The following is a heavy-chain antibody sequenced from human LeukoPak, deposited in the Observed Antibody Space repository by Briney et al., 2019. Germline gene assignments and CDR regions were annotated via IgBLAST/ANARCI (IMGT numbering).Heavy chain of an antibody. V-gene: IGHV1-2*04. D-gene: IGHD4-17*01. J-gene: IGHJ4*02. Sequence: ASVKISCKASGYTFTGYYMHWVRQAPGQGLEWMGWINPNSGGTNYAQKFQGWVTMTRDTSISTAYMELSRLRSDDTAVYCCARGRSITVTRFDYWGQGTLVTVSS. CDR1: GYTFTGYY. CDR3: ARGRSITVTRFDY. CDR2: INPNSGGT.